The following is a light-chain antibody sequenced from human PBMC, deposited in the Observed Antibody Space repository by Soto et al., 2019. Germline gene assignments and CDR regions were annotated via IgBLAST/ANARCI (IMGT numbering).Light chain of an antibody. Sequence: EIVLTQSPGTLSLSPGERATLSCRASQSVASSYLAWYQHKPGQAPRLLIYGASSRATGIPDRFSGSGSGTDFTLTISRLEPEDFAVYYCQQYDSSPSLTFGGGTKVDIK. CDR1: QSVASSY. V-gene: IGKV3-20*01. CDR2: GAS. CDR3: QQYDSSPSLT. J-gene: IGKJ4*01.